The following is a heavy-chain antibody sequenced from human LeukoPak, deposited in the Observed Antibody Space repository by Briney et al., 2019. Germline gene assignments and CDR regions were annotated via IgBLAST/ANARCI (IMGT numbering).Heavy chain of an antibody. CDR1: GGSISSYY. Sequence: SETLSLTCTVSGGSISSYYWTWIRQPPGKGLEWIGYIYYSGSTNYNPSLKSRVTISVDTSKNQFSLKLSSVTAADTAVYYCARGHSSSWYYLDYWGQGTLVTVSS. J-gene: IGHJ4*02. CDR2: IYYSGST. CDR3: ARGHSSSWYYLDY. D-gene: IGHD6-13*01. V-gene: IGHV4-59*01.